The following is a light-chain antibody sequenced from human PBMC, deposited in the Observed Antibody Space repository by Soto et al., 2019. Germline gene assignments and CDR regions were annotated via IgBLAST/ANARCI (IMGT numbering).Light chain of an antibody. J-gene: IGKJ1*01. CDR2: GAS. CDR1: QSVSSN. Sequence: EIVMTQSPATLSVSPGERATLSCRASQSVSSNLAWYQQKPGQAPRLLIYGASTRATGIPARFSSSGSETEFTLTISSLQPEDFAVYYCQQYNNWLRTFGQGTKVEIK. CDR3: QQYNNWLRT. V-gene: IGKV3-15*01.